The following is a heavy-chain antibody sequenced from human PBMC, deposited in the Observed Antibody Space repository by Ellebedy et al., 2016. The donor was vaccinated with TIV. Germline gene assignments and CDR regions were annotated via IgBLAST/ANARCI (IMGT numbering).Heavy chain of an antibody. CDR2: FDPEDGET. CDR1: GYTLTELS. J-gene: IGHJ4*02. V-gene: IGHV1-24*01. CDR3: ARASRPSPVAGTIDY. D-gene: IGHD6-19*01. Sequence: ASVKVSCKVSGYTLTELSMHWVRQAPGKGLEWMGGFDPEDGETIYAQKFQGRVTMTTDTSTSTAYMELSSLRSEDTAVYYCARASRPSPVAGTIDYWGQGTLVTVSS.